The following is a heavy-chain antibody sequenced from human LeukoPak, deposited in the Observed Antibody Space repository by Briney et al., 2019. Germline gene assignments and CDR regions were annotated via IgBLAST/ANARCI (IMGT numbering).Heavy chain of an antibody. V-gene: IGHV3-48*03. D-gene: IGHD1-26*01. CDR1: GFTFSSYE. CDR2: ISSSGSTI. CDR3: ASRGSYSDY. Sequence: GGSLRLSCAASGFTFSSYEMNWVRQATGKGLEGVSYISSSGSTIYYADSVKGRFTISRDNAKNSLYLQMNSLRAEDTAVYYCASRGSYSDYWGQGTLVTVSS. J-gene: IGHJ4*02.